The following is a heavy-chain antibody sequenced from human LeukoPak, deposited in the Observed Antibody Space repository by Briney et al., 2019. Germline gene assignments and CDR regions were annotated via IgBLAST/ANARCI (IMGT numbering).Heavy chain of an antibody. CDR2: IYHSGST. J-gene: IGHJ4*02. V-gene: IGHV4-30-2*01. CDR1: GGSISSGGYS. CDR3: ARGRDFDY. Sequence: SQALSLTCAVSGGSISSGGYSWSWIRQPPGKGLEWIGYIYHSGSTYYNPSLKSRVTISVDRSKNQFSLKLSSVTAADTAVYYCARGRDFDYWGQGTLVAVSS.